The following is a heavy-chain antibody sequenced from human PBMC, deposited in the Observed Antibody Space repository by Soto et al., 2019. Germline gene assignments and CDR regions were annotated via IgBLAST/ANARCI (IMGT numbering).Heavy chain of an antibody. CDR2: VIGSGGGT. Sequence: PGGSLRLSCAASGFIFSNYIMAWVRQAPGKGLEWVSRVIGSGGGTFYADSVKGRFTISRDNSQNTLYLQMNSLRAEDTAVYYCAKRSSSSTFDYWGQGTLVTVS. V-gene: IGHV3-23*01. CDR1: GFIFSNYI. J-gene: IGHJ4*02. CDR3: AKRSSSSTFDY. D-gene: IGHD6-6*01.